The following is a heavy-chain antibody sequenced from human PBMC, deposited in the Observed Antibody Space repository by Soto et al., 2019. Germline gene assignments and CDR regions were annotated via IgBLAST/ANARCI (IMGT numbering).Heavy chain of an antibody. D-gene: IGHD6-6*01. CDR3: ARDREYSSYSGGYYYYGMDV. CDR2: IYYSGST. V-gene: IGHV4-59*01. CDR1: GGSISSYY. J-gene: IGHJ6*02. Sequence: SETLSLTCTVSGGSISSYYWSWIRQPPGKGLEWIGYIYYSGSTNYNPSLKSRVTISVDTSKNQFSLKLSSVTAADTAVYYCARDREYSSYSGGYYYYGMDVWGQGTTVTVSS.